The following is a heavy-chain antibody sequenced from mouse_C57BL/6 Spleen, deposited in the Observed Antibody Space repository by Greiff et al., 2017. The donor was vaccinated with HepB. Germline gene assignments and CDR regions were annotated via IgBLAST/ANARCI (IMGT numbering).Heavy chain of an antibody. V-gene: IGHV5-17*01. Sequence: EVQLVESGGGLVKPGGSLKLSCAASGFTFSDYGMHWVRQAPEKGLEWVAYISSGSSTIYYADTVKGRFTISRDNSKNTLFLQMTRLRSEDTAMYYCAKGGRYGNLYAMDYWGQGTSVTVSS. CDR3: AKGGRYGNLYAMDY. J-gene: IGHJ4*01. CDR2: ISSGSSTI. CDR1: GFTFSDYG. D-gene: IGHD2-1*01.